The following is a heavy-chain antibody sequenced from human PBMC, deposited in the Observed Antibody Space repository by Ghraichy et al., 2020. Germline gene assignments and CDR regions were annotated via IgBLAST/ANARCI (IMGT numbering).Heavy chain of an antibody. CDR1: GFTFSSYW. V-gene: IGHV3-7*01. CDR2: IKRDASEK. D-gene: IGHD3-22*01. CDR3: AREVDYYDTSGYRGGNWFDP. Sequence: GGSLRLSCAASGFTFSSYWMSWVRQAPGKGLEWVANIKRDASEKYYVDSVKGRFTISRDNANNSLYLQMNSLRAEDTAVYYCAREVDYYDTSGYRGGNWFDPWGQGTLVTVSS. J-gene: IGHJ5*02.